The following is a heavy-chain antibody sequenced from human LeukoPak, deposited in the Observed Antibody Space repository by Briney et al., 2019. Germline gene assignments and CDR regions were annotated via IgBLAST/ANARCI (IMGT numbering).Heavy chain of an antibody. V-gene: IGHV4-59*01. D-gene: IGHD3-3*01. J-gene: IGHJ3*02. CDR2: IYYSGST. CDR1: GGSISSYY. Sequence: SSETLSLTCTVSGGSISSYYWSWIRQPPGKGLEWIGYIYYSGSTNYNPSLESRVTISVDTSKNQFSLKVSSVTAADTAVYYCARELRFLEWLLSTGPSNAFDIWGQGTMVTVSS. CDR3: ARELRFLEWLLSTGPSNAFDI.